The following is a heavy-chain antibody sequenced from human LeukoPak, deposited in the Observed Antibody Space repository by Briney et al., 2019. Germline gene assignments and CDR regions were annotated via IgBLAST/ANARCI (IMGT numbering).Heavy chain of an antibody. CDR1: GFTFSSYG. D-gene: IGHD3-10*01. Sequence: QSGGSLRLSCAASGFTFSSYGMHWVRQAPGKGLEWVAVIWYDGSNKYYADSVKGRFTISRDNSKNTLYLQMNSLRAEDTAVYYCARDVRSYGSGSYPFDYWGQGTLVTVSS. V-gene: IGHV3-33*01. J-gene: IGHJ4*02. CDR2: IWYDGSNK. CDR3: ARDVRSYGSGSYPFDY.